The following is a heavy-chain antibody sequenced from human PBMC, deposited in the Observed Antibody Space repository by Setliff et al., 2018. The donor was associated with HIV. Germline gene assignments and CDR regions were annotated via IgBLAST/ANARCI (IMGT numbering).Heavy chain of an antibody. J-gene: IGHJ4*02. D-gene: IGHD1-26*01. V-gene: IGHV4-61*02. Sequence: SETLSLTCTVPGGLISSGSYYWRWVRQPAGKGLEWIGRAYISASSHYNPSLKSRVTISVDTSKDQFSLKLNSVTAADTAIYYFARAGMGALRSLFDYWGQGTLVTVS. CDR1: GGLISSGSYY. CDR2: AYISASS. CDR3: ARAGMGALRSLFDY.